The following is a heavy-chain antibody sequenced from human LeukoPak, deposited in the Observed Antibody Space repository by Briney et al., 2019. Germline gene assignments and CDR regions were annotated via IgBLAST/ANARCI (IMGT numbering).Heavy chain of an antibody. CDR2: IYYSGST. J-gene: IGHJ5*02. V-gene: IGHV4-59*08. CDR3: AGLGYCSRTSCYESYWFDP. D-gene: IGHD2-2*01. CDR1: GGSISSYY. Sequence: SETLSLTCTVSGGSISSYYWSWIRQPPGKGLEWIGYIYYSGSTNYDPSLKSRVTISVDTSKNQFSLKLSSVTAADTAVYYCAGLGYCSRTSCYESYWFDPWGQGTLVTVSS.